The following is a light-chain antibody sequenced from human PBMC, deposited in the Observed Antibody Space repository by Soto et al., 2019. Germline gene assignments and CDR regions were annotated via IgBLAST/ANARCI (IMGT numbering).Light chain of an antibody. J-gene: IGKJ5*01. CDR3: QQYGSSPNT. Sequence: EIVLSQSPGTLSLSPGERATLSCSASQSVSNNYLAWYQQKPGQAPRLLIYGASNRATGIPDRFSGSGSGTDFTLTISRLEPEDFAVYYCQQYGSSPNTFGQGTRLEIK. CDR2: GAS. CDR1: QSVSNNY. V-gene: IGKV3-20*01.